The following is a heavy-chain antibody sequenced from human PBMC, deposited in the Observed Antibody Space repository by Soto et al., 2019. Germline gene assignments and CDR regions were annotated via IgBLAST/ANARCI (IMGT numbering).Heavy chain of an antibody. CDR3: AKVSSFVAGYFDY. J-gene: IGHJ4*02. CDR1: GFPFSSYG. D-gene: IGHD6-19*01. CDR2: ISGSGGST. V-gene: IGHV3-23*01. Sequence: VGSLSLSCAASGFPFSSYGMHWVRQAPGKGLEWVSAISGSGGSTYYADSVKGRFTISRDNSKNTLYLQMNSLRAEDTAVYYCAKVSSFVAGYFDYWGQGTLVTVSS.